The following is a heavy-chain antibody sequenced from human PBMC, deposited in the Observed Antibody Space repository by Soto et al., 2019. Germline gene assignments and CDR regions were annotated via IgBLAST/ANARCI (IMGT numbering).Heavy chain of an antibody. CDR3: AKDIGLTYYDLWSGYMSGAFDI. D-gene: IGHD3-3*01. CDR2: ISWNSGSI. Sequence: EVQLVESGGGLVQPGRSLRLSCAASGFTFDDYAMHWVRQAPGKGLEWVSGISWNSGSIGYADSVKGRFTISRDNAKNSLYLQMNSLRAEDTALYYCAKDIGLTYYDLWSGYMSGAFDIWGQGTMVTVSS. V-gene: IGHV3-9*01. CDR1: GFTFDDYA. J-gene: IGHJ3*02.